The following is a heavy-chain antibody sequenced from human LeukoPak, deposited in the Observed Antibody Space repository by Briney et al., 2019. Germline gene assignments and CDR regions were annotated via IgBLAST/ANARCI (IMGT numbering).Heavy chain of an antibody. D-gene: IGHD1-26*01. V-gene: IGHV4-39*07. CDR1: GDSISSSDYY. CDR2: IYYSGHT. J-gene: IGHJ4*02. CDR3: ARVSASGSYLVDY. Sequence: PSETLSLTCTVSGDSISSSDYYWGWIRQPPGKGLEWIGSIYYSGHTYYNPSLKSRVTISVDTSKNQFSLKLSSVTAADTAVYYCARVSASGSYLVDYWGQGTLVTVSS.